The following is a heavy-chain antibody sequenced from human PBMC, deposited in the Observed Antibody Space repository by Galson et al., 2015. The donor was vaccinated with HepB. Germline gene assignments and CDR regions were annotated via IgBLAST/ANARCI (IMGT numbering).Heavy chain of an antibody. Sequence: SLRLSCAASALTFSNYAMSWVRQAPGKGLEWVSGISGGGGRIDYADSVKGRFTISRDNSKNTLYLQMNSLRAEDTAVYYCAKDGGRYCIGTSCYPTDYWGQGTLVTVSS. CDR3: AKDGGRYCIGTSCYPTDY. CDR2: ISGGGGRI. J-gene: IGHJ4*02. CDR1: ALTFSNYA. D-gene: IGHD2-2*01. V-gene: IGHV3-23*01.